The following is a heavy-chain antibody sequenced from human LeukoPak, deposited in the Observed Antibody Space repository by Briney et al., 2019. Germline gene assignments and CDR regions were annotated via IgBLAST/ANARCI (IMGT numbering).Heavy chain of an antibody. Sequence: ASVKVSCKASGYTFTGYYMHWVRQAPGQGLEWMGWINPNSGGTNYAQKFQGRVTMTRDTSISTAYMELSRLRSDDTAVYYCARDWLGVYATPHWYFDLWGRGTLVTVSS. J-gene: IGHJ2*01. CDR2: INPNSGGT. CDR1: GYTFTGYY. D-gene: IGHD2-8*01. V-gene: IGHV1-2*02. CDR3: ARDWLGVYATPHWYFDL.